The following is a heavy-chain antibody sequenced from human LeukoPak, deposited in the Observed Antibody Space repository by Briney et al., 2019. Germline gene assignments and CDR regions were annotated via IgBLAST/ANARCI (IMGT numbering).Heavy chain of an antibody. J-gene: IGHJ4*02. CDR3: ARDFGDYSNTRLDH. Sequence: GASVKISCKASGYTFTRNQMHWVRQAPGQGLEWMGVINPSDGGTNYAQKFQGRVTMTRDTSTSTVYMELSRLRFEDTAVYYCARDFGDYSNTRLDHWGQGTLVTVSS. D-gene: IGHD4-17*01. CDR2: INPSDGGT. CDR1: GYTFTRNQ. V-gene: IGHV1-46*01.